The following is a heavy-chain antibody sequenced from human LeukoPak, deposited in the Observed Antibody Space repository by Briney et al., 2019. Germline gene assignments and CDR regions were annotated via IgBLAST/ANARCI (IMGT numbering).Heavy chain of an antibody. CDR1: GYTFTSYA. J-gene: IGHJ5*02. CDR2: ISAYNGNT. V-gene: IGHV1-18*01. Sequence: GASVKVSCKASGYTFTSYAMHWVRQAPGQRLEWMGWISAYNGNTNYAQKLQGRVTMTTDTSTSTAYMELRSLRSDDTAVYYCARINPLRYFDWSKRETPNWFDPWGQGTLVTVSS. CDR3: ARINPLRYFDWSKRETPNWFDP. D-gene: IGHD3-9*01.